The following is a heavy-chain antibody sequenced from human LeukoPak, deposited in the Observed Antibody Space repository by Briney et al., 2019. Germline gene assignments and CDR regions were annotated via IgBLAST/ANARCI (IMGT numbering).Heavy chain of an antibody. CDR2: ISYDGSNK. D-gene: IGHD3-22*01. J-gene: IGHJ4*02. Sequence: GGSLRLSCAASGFTFSSYSMNWVRQAPGKGLEWVAVISYDGSNKYYADSVKGRFTISRDNSKNTLYLQMNSLRTEDTAVYYCAKSDYYDSSGYYYGFDYWGQGTLVTVSS. V-gene: IGHV3-30*18. CDR3: AKSDYYDSSGYYYGFDY. CDR1: GFTFSSYS.